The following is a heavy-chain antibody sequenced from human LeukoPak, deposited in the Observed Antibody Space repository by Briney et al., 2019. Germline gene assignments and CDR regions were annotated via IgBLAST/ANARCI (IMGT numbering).Heavy chain of an antibody. D-gene: IGHD4-11*01. CDR2: INPNSGGT. V-gene: IGHV1-2*06. CDR3: ARAESSNWDAKYFFDY. J-gene: IGHJ4*02. CDR1: GYTFTGYY. Sequence: ASVTVSCKASGYTFTGYYIHWVRQAPGQGLEWMGRINPNSGGTNYAQRFQGRVTMTRDTSISTAYMELSRLRPDDTAVYYCARAESSNWDAKYFFDYWGQGTLVTVSS.